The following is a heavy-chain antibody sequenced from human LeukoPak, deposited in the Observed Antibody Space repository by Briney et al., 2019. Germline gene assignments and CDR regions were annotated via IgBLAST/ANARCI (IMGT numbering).Heavy chain of an antibody. Sequence: PSETLSLTCTVSGGSISSYYWSWIRQPPGKGLEWIGYIYYSGSTNYNPSLKSRVTISVDTSKNQFSLKLSSVTAADTAVYYCARGAPYSSSWFNWFDPWGQGTLVTVSS. CDR1: GGSISSYY. J-gene: IGHJ5*02. D-gene: IGHD6-13*01. CDR2: IYYSGST. CDR3: ARGAPYSSSWFNWFDP. V-gene: IGHV4-59*01.